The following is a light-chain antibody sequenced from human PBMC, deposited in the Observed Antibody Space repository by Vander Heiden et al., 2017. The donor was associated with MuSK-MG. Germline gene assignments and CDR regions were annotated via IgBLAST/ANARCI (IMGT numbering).Light chain of an antibody. J-gene: IGLJ1*01. CDR1: NIGSKS. CDR3: QVWDSSSDLGV. Sequence: SCGLTQPPSLSVAPGKTARITCGGNNIGSKSVHWYQQKPGQAPVLVIYYDSDRPSGIPERFSGSNSGNTATLTISRVEAGDEADYYCQVWDSSSDLGVFGTGTKVTVL. V-gene: IGLV3-21*04. CDR2: YDS.